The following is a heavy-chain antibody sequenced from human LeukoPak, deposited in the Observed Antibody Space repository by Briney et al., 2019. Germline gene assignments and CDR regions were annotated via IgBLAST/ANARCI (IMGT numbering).Heavy chain of an antibody. CDR3: AGSLAVAGAHDAFDI. CDR2: IYTSGST. D-gene: IGHD6-19*01. CDR1: GGSISSYY. J-gene: IGHJ3*02. V-gene: IGHV4-4*09. Sequence: SETLSLTCTVSGGSISSYYWSWIRLPPGKGLEWIGYIYTSGSTNYNPSLKSRVTISVDTSKNQFSLKLSSVTAADTALYYCAGSLAVAGAHDAFDIWGQGTMVTVSS.